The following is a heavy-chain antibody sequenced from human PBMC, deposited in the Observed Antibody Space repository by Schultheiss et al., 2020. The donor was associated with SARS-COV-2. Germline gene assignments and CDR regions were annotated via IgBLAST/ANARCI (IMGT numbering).Heavy chain of an antibody. J-gene: IGHJ2*01. V-gene: IGHV4-38-2*01. CDR2: FYHSGST. CDR1: GYSISSRYY. Sequence: SETLSLTCAVSGYSISSRYYWGWVRQPPGKGLEWIGNFYHSGSTYYNPSLKSRVTISVDTSKNQLSLKLSSVTAADTAVYNCARGRVGYNSDWYFDLWGRGTLVTVSS. CDR3: ARGRVGYNSDWYFDL. D-gene: IGHD5-24*01.